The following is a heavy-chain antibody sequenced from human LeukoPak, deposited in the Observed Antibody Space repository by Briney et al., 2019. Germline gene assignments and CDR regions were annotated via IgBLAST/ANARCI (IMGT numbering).Heavy chain of an antibody. CDR1: GFTFISYW. J-gene: IGHJ3*02. Sequence: GGSLRLSCAASGFTFISYWMSSVRQAPGKGLEWVANIKQDGSEKYYVDSVKGRFTISRDNAKNSLYLQMNSLRAADTAVYYCARVAPTGAFDIWGQGTIVTVSS. CDR3: ARVAPTGAFDI. V-gene: IGHV3-7*01. CDR2: IKQDGSEK.